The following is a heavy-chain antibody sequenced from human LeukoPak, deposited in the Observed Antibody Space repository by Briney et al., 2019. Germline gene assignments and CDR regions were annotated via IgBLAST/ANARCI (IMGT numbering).Heavy chain of an antibody. V-gene: IGHV3-7*01. J-gene: IGHJ5*02. CDR3: ARDAT. CDR2: IKQDGSDI. CDR1: GFIFRSHW. Sequence: RGSLRLSCAASGFIFRSHWMSWVRQAPGKGLEWVASIKQDGSDIYYVDSVEGRFTISRDNAKSSLFLEMNSLRAEDTAVYYCARDATWGQGTLVTVSS.